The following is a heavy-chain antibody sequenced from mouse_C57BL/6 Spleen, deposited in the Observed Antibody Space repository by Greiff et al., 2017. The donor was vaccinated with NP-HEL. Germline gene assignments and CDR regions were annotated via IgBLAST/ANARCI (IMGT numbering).Heavy chain of an antibody. Sequence: QVQLKQPGAELVRPGSSVKLSCKASGYTFTSYWMHWVKQRPIQGLEWIGNIDPSDSETHYNQKFKDKATLTVDKSSSTAYMQLSSLTSEDSAVYYCAREGYGSGGGYAMDYWGQGTSVTVSS. J-gene: IGHJ4*01. CDR2: IDPSDSET. D-gene: IGHD1-1*01. V-gene: IGHV1-52*01. CDR1: GYTFTSYW. CDR3: AREGYGSGGGYAMDY.